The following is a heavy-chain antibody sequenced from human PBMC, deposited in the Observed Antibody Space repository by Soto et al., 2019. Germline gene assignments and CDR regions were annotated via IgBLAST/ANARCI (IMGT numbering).Heavy chain of an antibody. J-gene: IGHJ5*02. Sequence: QVQLVQSGAEVKKPGASVKVSCKASGYTFTSYGISWVRQAPGQGLEWMGWISAYNGNTNYAQKLQGRVTMTTDTSTSTAYMELRSLRSDDTAVYCCARQVLGYCSSTSCYYNWFDPWGQGTLVTVSS. CDR1: GYTFTSYG. CDR2: ISAYNGNT. V-gene: IGHV1-18*01. D-gene: IGHD2-2*01. CDR3: ARQVLGYCSSTSCYYNWFDP.